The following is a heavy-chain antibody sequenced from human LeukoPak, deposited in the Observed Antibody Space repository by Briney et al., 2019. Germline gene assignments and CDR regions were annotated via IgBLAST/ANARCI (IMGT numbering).Heavy chain of an antibody. V-gene: IGHV3-23*01. D-gene: IGHD6-13*01. Sequence: GGSLRLSCAASGFTFSSYAMSWVRQAPGKGLEWVSAISGSGGSTYYADSVKGRFTISRDNSKNTLYLQMNSLRAEDTAVYYFGKRRRGIAAAGTAFDYWGQGTLVTVSS. CDR2: ISGSGGST. J-gene: IGHJ4*02. CDR3: GKRRRGIAAAGTAFDY. CDR1: GFTFSSYA.